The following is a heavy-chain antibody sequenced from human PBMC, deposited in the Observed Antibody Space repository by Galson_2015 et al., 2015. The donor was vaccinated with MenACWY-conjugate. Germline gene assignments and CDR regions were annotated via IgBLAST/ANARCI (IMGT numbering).Heavy chain of an antibody. CDR2: IKQDGSEK. D-gene: IGHD2-15*01. CDR1: GFTFSNYW. Sequence: CAASGFTFSNYWMTWVRQAPGKGLEWVANIKQDGSEKFYVDSVKGRFTISRDNGNNSLYLQMDSLRAEDTAVYYCARPDNVVGAIPFDNWGQGTLVTVSS. J-gene: IGHJ4*02. CDR3: ARPDNVVGAIPFDN. V-gene: IGHV3-7*03.